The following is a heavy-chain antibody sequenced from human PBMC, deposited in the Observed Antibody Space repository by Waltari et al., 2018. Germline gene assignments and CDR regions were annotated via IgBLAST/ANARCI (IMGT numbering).Heavy chain of an antibody. V-gene: IGHV3-7*01. J-gene: IGHJ4*02. D-gene: IGHD3-3*01. CDR2: IKQDGSEK. CDR3: ARAPERLRSWLESFMDY. CDR1: GFTFSSYW. Sequence: EVQLVESGGGLVQPGGSLRLSCAASGFTFSSYWMSWVRQARGKGLWWVANIKQDGSEKDYVDSGKGRFTISRDNAKNSLYLQMNSLRAEDAAVYYCARAPERLRSWLESFMDYWGQGTLVTVSS.